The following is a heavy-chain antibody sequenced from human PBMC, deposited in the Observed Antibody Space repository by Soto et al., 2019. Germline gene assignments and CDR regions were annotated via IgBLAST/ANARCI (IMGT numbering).Heavy chain of an antibody. D-gene: IGHD3-22*01. CDR3: AKDTTYYDSSGYLC. V-gene: IGHV3-23*01. J-gene: IGHJ4*02. CDR1: GFTFSSYA. Sequence: PGGSLRLSCAASGFTFSSYAMSWVRQAPGKGLEWVSAISGSGGSTYYADSVKGRFTISRDNSKNTLYLQMNSLRAEDTAVYYCAKDTTYYDSSGYLCWGQGTLVTVSS. CDR2: ISGSGGST.